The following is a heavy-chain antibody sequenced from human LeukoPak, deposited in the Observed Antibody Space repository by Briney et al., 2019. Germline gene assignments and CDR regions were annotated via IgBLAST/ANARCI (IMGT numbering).Heavy chain of an antibody. CDR1: GGSISSSSYY. D-gene: IGHD6-13*01. Sequence: SETLSLTCTVSGGSISSSSYYWGWIRQPPGKGLEWIGSIYYSGSTYYNPSLKSRVTISVDTSKNQFSLKLSSVTAADTAVYYCARHHIAAAAMDYWGQGTLVTVSS. CDR2: IYYSGST. CDR3: ARHHIAAAAMDY. J-gene: IGHJ4*02. V-gene: IGHV4-39*01.